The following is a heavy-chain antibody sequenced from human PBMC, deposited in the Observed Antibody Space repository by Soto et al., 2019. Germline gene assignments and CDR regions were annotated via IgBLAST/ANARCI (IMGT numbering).Heavy chain of an antibody. Sequence: ASVKVSCKAPGGTFSSYAISWVRQAPGQGLEWMGGIIPIFGTANYAQKFQGRVTITADESTSTAYMELSSLRSEDTAVYYCARGARYRGGYYSSWYFAYGGQGTLFTVPS. D-gene: IGHD3-22*01. CDR1: GGTFSSYA. CDR3: ARGARYRGGYYSSWYFAY. CDR2: IIPIFGTA. J-gene: IGHJ4*02. V-gene: IGHV1-69*13.